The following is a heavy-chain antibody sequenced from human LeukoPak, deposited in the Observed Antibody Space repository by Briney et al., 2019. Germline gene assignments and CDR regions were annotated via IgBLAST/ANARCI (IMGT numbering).Heavy chain of an antibody. Sequence: GRSLRLSCAASGFTFGSYGMHWVRQAPGKGLEGVAVIWYDGSNKYYADSVKGRFTISRNNSKNTLYLQMNSLRAEDTAVYYCAKGPLGYSSSWYYFDYWGQGTLVTVSS. D-gene: IGHD6-13*01. CDR1: GFTFGSYG. V-gene: IGHV3-33*06. J-gene: IGHJ4*02. CDR3: AKGPLGYSSSWYYFDY. CDR2: IWYDGSNK.